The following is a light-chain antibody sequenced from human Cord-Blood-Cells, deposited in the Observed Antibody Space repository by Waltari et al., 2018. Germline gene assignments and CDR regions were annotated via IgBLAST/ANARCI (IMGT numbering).Light chain of an antibody. Sequence: SYALTQPPSVSVSPGQPATITRPREQLGDKYACWSQQKPGQSPVLVIYQDSKRPSGIPERFSGSNSGNTATLTISGTQAMDEADYYCQAWDSSTYVFGTGTKVTVL. CDR3: QAWDSSTYV. V-gene: IGLV3-1*01. CDR2: QDS. CDR1: QLGDKY. J-gene: IGLJ1*01.